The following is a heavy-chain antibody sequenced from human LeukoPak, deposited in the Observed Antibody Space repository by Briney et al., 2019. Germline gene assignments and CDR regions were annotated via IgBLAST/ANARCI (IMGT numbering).Heavy chain of an antibody. CDR3: ARAGGWQWLGNYFEA. D-gene: IGHD6-19*01. Sequence: SQTLSLTCAISGDSVSSNNAAWNWIRQSPSRGLEWLGRTYYRSNWYYDYALSVKSRIAINTDASKNQFSLQLISVTPEDTAVYYCARAGGWQWLGNYFEAWGQGTLVTVSS. CDR2: TYYRSNWYY. J-gene: IGHJ5*02. V-gene: IGHV6-1*01. CDR1: GDSVSSNNAA.